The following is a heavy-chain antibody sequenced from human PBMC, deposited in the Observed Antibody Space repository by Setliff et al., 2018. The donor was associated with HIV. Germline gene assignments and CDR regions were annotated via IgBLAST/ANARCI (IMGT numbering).Heavy chain of an antibody. CDR3: ARDRSKYGTGSSAYNWFDP. CDR2: IFGSGTT. CDR1: TDSISNSH. V-gene: IGHV4-4*07. Sequence: PSETLSLTCSVSTDSISNSHWSWMRQTAGKGLEWIGRIFGSGTTHYNPSLESRVTMSIDTAKKQFFPRLNSVTAADTAVYFCARDRSKYGTGSSAYNWFDPWGQGTLVTVSS. J-gene: IGHJ5*02. D-gene: IGHD3-16*01.